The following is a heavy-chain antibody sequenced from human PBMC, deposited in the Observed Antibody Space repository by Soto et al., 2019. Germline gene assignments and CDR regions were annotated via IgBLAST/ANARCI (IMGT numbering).Heavy chain of an antibody. CDR3: AKATATGGGAFDF. CDR1: GFPCGSYD. CDR2: ILVDGRT. D-gene: IGHD2-8*02. Sequence: GGSLRLSCAASGFPCGSYDMTWVRQAPGKGLEWVSTILVDGRTFYVDSVKGRFTISRDNSRNTVYLQMNSLTAGDTALYYCAKATATGGGAFDFCGQCTMVTVSS. J-gene: IGHJ3*01. V-gene: IGHV3-23*01.